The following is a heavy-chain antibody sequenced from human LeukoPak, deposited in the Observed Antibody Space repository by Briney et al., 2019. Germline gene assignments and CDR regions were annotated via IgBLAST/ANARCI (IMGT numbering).Heavy chain of an antibody. D-gene: IGHD6-13*01. J-gene: IGHJ5*02. V-gene: IGHV4-30-2*01. CDR2: IYHSGST. Sequence: SETLSLTCAVSGGSISSGGYSWSWIRQPPGKGLEWIVYIYHSGSTYYNPSLKSRVTISVDRSKNQFSLKLSSVTAADTAVYYCARGGDLAAAGRYSWFDPWGQGTLVTVSS. CDR3: ARGGDLAAAGRYSWFDP. CDR1: GGSISSGGYS.